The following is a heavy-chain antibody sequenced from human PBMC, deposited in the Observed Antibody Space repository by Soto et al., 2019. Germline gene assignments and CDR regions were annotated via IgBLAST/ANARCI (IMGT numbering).Heavy chain of an antibody. V-gene: IGHV3-15*01. CDR2: IKSTTDGGTT. CDR1: GFTFSNAW. D-gene: IGHD4-17*01. J-gene: IGHJ4*02. Sequence: EVQLVESGGGLVKPGGSLRLSCAASGFTFSNAWMSWVRQAPGKGLEWVGRIKSTTDGGTTDYAAPVKGRFTISRDDSKNTLYLQMNSLKTEDTAVYYCTTAYDGDSLGYWGQGTLVTVSS. CDR3: TTAYDGDSLGY.